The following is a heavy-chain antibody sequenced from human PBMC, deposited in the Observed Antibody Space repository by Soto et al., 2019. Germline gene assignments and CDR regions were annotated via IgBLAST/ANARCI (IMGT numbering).Heavy chain of an antibody. D-gene: IGHD6-19*01. CDR1: GFTFSSYG. J-gene: IGHJ6*02. CDR2: ISYDGRNK. Sequence: GGSLRLSCAASGFTFSSYGMHWVRQAPGKGLEWVAVISYDGRNKYYADSVKGRFTISRDNSKNTLYLQMSSLRPEDTAVYYCVKDGSSGWPYYYGMDVWGQGTTVTVS. V-gene: IGHV3-30*18. CDR3: VKDGSSGWPYYYGMDV.